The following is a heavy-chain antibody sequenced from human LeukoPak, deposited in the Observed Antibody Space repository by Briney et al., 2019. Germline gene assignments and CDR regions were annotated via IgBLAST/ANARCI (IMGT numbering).Heavy chain of an antibody. CDR3: ARVGDLSLPAAILLDY. V-gene: IGHV3-48*04. D-gene: IGHD2-2*02. Sequence: PGGSLRLSCTASGFTFSTYSMNWVRQAPGKGLEWVSYISDTSSTIYYADSVKGRFTISRDNAKNSLYLQMNSLRAEDTAVYYCARVGDLSLPAAILLDYWGQGTLVTVSS. CDR2: ISDTSSTI. J-gene: IGHJ4*02. CDR1: GFTFSTYS.